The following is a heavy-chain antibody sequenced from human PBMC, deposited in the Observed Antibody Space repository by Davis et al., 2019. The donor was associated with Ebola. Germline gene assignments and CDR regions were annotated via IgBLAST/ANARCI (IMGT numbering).Heavy chain of an antibody. CDR3: ARGTYYYDSSGYYYLGY. CDR1: GYTFTSYD. CDR2: MNPNSGNT. Sequence: ASVKVSCKTSGYTFTSYDINWVRQATGQGLEWMGWMNPNSGNTGCAQKFQGRVTMTRNTSINTAYMELSSLRSEDTAVYYCARGTYYYDSSGYYYLGYWGQGTLVTVSS. J-gene: IGHJ4*02. V-gene: IGHV1-8*01. D-gene: IGHD3-22*01.